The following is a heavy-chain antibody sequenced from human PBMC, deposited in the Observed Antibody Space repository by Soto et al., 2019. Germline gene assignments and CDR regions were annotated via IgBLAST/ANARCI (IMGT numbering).Heavy chain of an antibody. CDR2: IIPIFGTA. V-gene: IGHV1-69*06. J-gene: IGHJ4*02. CDR1: GGTFSRYA. Sequence: SVKVSCKASGGTFSRYAISWVRQAPGQGLEWMGGIIPIFGTAKYAQKFQGRVTITADTSTSTAYMELSSLGSEDTGVHYCPRAGDDCSTARCYMIYYWGQGTQVTVSS. D-gene: IGHD2-2*02. CDR3: PRAGDDCSTARCYMIYY.